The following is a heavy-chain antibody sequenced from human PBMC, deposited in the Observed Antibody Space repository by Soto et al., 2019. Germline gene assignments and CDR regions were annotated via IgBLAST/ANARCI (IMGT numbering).Heavy chain of an antibody. CDR3: AKDFSGVSLGYGMDV. V-gene: IGHV3-30*18. D-gene: IGHD7-27*01. Sequence: PGGSLRLSCAASGFTFSSYGMHWVRQAPGKGLEWVAVISYDGSNKYYADSVKGRFTISRDNSKNTLYLQMNSLRAEDTAVYYCAKDFSGVSLGYGMDVWGQGTTVTVSS. J-gene: IGHJ6*02. CDR1: GFTFSSYG. CDR2: ISYDGSNK.